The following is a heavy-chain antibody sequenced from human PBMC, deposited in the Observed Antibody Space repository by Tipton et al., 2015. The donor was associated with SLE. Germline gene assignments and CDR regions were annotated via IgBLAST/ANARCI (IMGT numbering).Heavy chain of an antibody. J-gene: IGHJ6*03. CDR1: GGSISSGSYY. D-gene: IGHD4-23*01. CDR3: ARGEAGNQDYYYYMDV. CDR2: IYTSGST. Sequence: TLSLTCTVSGGSISSGSYYWSWIRQPAGKGLEWIGYIYTSGSTNYNPSLKSRVTISVDTSKNQFSLKLTSVTAADTAVYYCARGEAGNQDYYYYMDVWGKGTTVTVSS. V-gene: IGHV4-61*09.